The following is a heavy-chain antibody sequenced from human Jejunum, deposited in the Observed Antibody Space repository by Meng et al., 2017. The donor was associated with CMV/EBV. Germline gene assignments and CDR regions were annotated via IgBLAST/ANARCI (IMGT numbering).Heavy chain of an antibody. CDR1: GCSVSSTY. J-gene: IGHJ4*02. Sequence: SGCSVSSTYISWVRQASGKGLEWVSVTYSGGSTYSADALRGRFNSTRDNSRNTVYLQMNSLKPEDTAVYFCATGLGEDTFYTGDYWGPGTLVTVSS. CDR3: ATGLGEDTFYTGDY. CDR2: TYSGGST. D-gene: IGHD3-16*01. V-gene: IGHV3-53*01.